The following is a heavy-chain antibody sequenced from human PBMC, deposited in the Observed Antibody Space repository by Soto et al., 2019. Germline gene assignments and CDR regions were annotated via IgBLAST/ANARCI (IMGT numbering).Heavy chain of an antibody. D-gene: IGHD3-22*01. J-gene: IGHJ1*01. CDR3: ARDGYDSSGYYPEYFQH. CDR1: GFTVSSNY. V-gene: IGHV3-66*01. CDR2: IYSGGST. Sequence: EVQLVESGGGLVQPGGSLRLSCAASGFTVSSNYMSWVRQAPGKGLEWVSVIYSGGSTYYADSVKGRFTISRDNSKNTLYLQMNSLRSEDTAVYYCARDGYDSSGYYPEYFQHWGQGTLLTVSS.